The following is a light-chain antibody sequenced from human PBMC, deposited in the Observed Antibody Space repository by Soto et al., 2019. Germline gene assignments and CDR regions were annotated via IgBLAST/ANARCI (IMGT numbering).Light chain of an antibody. J-gene: IGLJ1*01. CDR3: MSFTSSNTYV. V-gene: IGLV2-14*03. CDR1: SSDVGGYNY. CDR2: DVA. Sequence: QSALTQPASVSGSPGQSITISCTGSSSDVGGYNYVSWYQHHPGKAPKLMIYDVANRPSGVSYRFSASKSGNTASLTISGLQAEDEADYYCMSFTSSNTYVFGTGTKVTVL.